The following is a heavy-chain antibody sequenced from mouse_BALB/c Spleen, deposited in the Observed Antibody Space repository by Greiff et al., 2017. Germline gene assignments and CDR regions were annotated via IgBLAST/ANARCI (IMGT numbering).Heavy chain of an antibody. Sequence: DLVKPGASVKLSCKASGYTFTSYWINWIKQRPGQGLEWIGRIAPGSGSTYYNEMFKGKATLTVDTSSSTAYIQLSSLSSEDSAVYFWAREGALRLPFYAMDYWGQGTSVTVSS. D-gene: IGHD1-2*01. CDR3: AREGALRLPFYAMDY. CDR1: GYTFTSYW. CDR2: IAPGSGST. V-gene: IGHV1S41*01. J-gene: IGHJ4*01.